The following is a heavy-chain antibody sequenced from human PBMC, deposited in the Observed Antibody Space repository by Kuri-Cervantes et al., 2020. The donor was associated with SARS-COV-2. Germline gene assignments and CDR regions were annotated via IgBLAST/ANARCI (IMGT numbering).Heavy chain of an antibody. J-gene: IGHJ4*02. CDR3: ARENKGSFDY. CDR2: IYHSGST. CDR1: GGSISSGGYS. V-gene: IGHV4-30-2*01. Sequence: SETLSLTCAVSGGSISSGGYSWSWIRQPPGKGLEWIGYIYHSGSTYYNPSLKSRVTISVDRSKNQFSLKLSSVTAADTAVCYCARENKGSFDYWGQGTLVTVSS.